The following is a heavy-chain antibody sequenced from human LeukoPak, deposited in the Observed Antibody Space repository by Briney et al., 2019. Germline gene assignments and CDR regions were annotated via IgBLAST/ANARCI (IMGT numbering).Heavy chain of an antibody. V-gene: IGHV3-30*18. Sequence: GGSLRLSCAASGFTFSSYGMHWVRQAPGKGLEWVAVISYDGSNKYYADSVKGRFTISRDNSKNTLYLQMNSLRAEDTAVYYCAKGEEEWFGEFTPNWFDPWGQGTLVTVSS. CDR3: AKGEEEWFGEFTPNWFDP. J-gene: IGHJ5*02. CDR2: ISYDGSNK. CDR1: GFTFSSYG. D-gene: IGHD3-10*01.